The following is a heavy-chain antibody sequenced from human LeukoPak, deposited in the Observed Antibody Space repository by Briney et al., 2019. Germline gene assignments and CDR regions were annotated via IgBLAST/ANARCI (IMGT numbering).Heavy chain of an antibody. J-gene: IGHJ4*02. D-gene: IGHD3-10*01. CDR2: ISSDGSNK. CDR1: GFTFSSYA. V-gene: IGHV3-30*04. Sequence: GGSLRLSCAASGFTFSSYAMHWVRQAPGKGLEWVAVISSDGSNKYYADSVKGRFTISRDNSKNTLYLQMNSLRAEDTAVYYCASGYYYGSGSYYRYFDYWGQGTLVTVSS. CDR3: ASGYYYGSGSYYRYFDY.